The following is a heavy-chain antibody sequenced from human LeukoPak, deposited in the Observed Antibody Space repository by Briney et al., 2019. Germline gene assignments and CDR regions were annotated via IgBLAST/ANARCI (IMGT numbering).Heavy chain of an antibody. D-gene: IGHD1-26*01. J-gene: IGHJ4*02. CDR2: IFTGGST. CDR3: ARESGVNAGSYGY. CDR1: GGSISSYY. Sequence: PSETLSLTCTVSGGSISSYYWTWVRQPAGEGLEWIGRIFTGGSTNYNPSLKSRVTMSVDTSKNEFSLRLTSVTAADTAVYYCARESGVNAGSYGYWGQGTLVTVSS. V-gene: IGHV4-4*07.